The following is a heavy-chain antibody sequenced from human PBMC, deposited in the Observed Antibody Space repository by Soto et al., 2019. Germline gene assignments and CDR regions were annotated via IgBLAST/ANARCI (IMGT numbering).Heavy chain of an antibody. CDR2: IYYSGST. D-gene: IGHD2-21*01. Sequence: PSETLSLTCTVSGGSISSGGYYWSWIRQHPGKGLEWIGYIYYSGSTYYNPSLKSRVTISVDTSKNQFSLKLSSVTAADTAVYYCARDRIVVGPQPDYYYGMDVWGQGTTVTVS. J-gene: IGHJ6*02. CDR1: GGSISSGGYY. CDR3: ARDRIVVGPQPDYYYGMDV. V-gene: IGHV4-31*03.